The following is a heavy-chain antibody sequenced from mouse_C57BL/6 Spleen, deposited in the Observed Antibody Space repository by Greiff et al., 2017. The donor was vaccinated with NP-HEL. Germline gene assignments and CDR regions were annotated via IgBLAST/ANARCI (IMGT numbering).Heavy chain of an antibody. Sequence: QVQLQQSGAELVRPGTSVKMSCKASGYTFTNYWIGWAKQRPGHGLEWIGDIYPGGGYTNYNEKFKGKATLTADKSSSTAYMQFSSLTSEDSAIYYCARSNLITTVDHWYFDVWGTGTTVTVSS. CDR2: IYPGGGYT. J-gene: IGHJ1*03. V-gene: IGHV1-63*01. D-gene: IGHD1-1*01. CDR3: ARSNLITTVDHWYFDV. CDR1: GYTFTNYW.